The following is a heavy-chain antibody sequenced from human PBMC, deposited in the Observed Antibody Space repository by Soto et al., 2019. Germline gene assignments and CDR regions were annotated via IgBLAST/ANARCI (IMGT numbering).Heavy chain of an antibody. D-gene: IGHD5-12*01. CDR3: ARDGDSGTYEY. J-gene: IGHJ4*02. CDR2: IVPIFGTR. V-gene: IGHV1-69*12. Sequence: QVQLVQSGAEVKKPGSSVKVSCKASGDSFSSYAMSWVRQAPGQGLEWMGGIVPIFGTRNYAQKFQGRVTIIADESTSTAYMELSSLRSDHTAVYYCARDGDSGTYEYWGQGTLVTVSS. CDR1: GDSFSSYA.